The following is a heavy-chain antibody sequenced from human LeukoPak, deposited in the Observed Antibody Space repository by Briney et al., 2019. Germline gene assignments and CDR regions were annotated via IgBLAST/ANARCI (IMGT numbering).Heavy chain of an antibody. J-gene: IGHJ1*01. Sequence: SVKVSCKASGGTFSSYAISWVRQAPGQGLEWMGGIIPIFGTANYAQKCQGRVTITTDESTSTAYMELSSLRSEDTAVYYCARGDYYYDSSGYYTEYFQHWGQGTLVTVSS. CDR1: GGTFSSYA. D-gene: IGHD3-22*01. V-gene: IGHV1-69*05. CDR2: IIPIFGTA. CDR3: ARGDYYYDSSGYYTEYFQH.